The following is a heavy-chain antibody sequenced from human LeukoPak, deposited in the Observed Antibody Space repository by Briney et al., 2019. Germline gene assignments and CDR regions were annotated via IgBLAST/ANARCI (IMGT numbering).Heavy chain of an antibody. V-gene: IGHV4-59*08. CDR1: GGSISSYY. CDR3: ARNYYDSSGLLYDY. J-gene: IGHJ4*02. Sequence: SETLSLTCTVSGGSISSYYWSWIRQPPGKGLEWIGYIYYSGSTNYNPSLKSRVTISVDTSKNQISLKLSSVTAADTAVYYCARNYYDSSGLLYDYWGQGTLVTVSS. D-gene: IGHD3-22*01. CDR2: IYYSGST.